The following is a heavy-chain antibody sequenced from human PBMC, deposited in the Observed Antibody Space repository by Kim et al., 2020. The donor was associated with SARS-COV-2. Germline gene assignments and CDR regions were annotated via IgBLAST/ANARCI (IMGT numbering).Heavy chain of an antibody. Sequence: SETLSLTCTVSGDSISSSSYYWGWIRQPPGKGLEWIGSIYYSGNTYYNPSLKSRVTMSVDTSKNQFSLKLSSVTAADTAVYYCARLRIAAANFDYCGQGT. CDR2: IYYSGNT. J-gene: IGHJ4*02. V-gene: IGHV4-39*01. CDR3: ARLRIAAANFDY. D-gene: IGHD6-13*01. CDR1: GDSISSSSYY.